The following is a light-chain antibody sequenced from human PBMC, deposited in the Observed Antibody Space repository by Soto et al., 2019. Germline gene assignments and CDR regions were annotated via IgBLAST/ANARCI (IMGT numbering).Light chain of an antibody. J-gene: IGLJ3*02. CDR1: SIDVGGYNY. CDR3: SSYTSSSNRV. Sequence: QSVLTQPASVSGSPGQSITISFTGTSIDVGGYNYVSWYQQHPGKAPKLMLYDVSNRPSGVSNRFSGSKSGNAASLTISGLQAEDEADYYCSSYTSSSNRVFGGGTTVTVL. V-gene: IGLV2-14*01. CDR2: DVS.